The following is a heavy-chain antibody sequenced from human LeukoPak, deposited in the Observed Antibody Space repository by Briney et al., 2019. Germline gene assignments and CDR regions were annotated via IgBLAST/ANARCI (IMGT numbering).Heavy chain of an antibody. V-gene: IGHV3-23*01. D-gene: IGHD5-24*01. CDR3: VKDRISIDGLWNFDY. Sequence: GGSLRLSCAASGFTFSSYAMSWVRQAPGKGLEWVSGIYNTADYTFYTDSVKGRFTISRDNFKSALYLEMNSLRAEDTAVYFCVKDRISIDGLWNFDYWGRGILVTVSS. CDR1: GFTFSSYA. CDR2: IYNTADYT. J-gene: IGHJ4*02.